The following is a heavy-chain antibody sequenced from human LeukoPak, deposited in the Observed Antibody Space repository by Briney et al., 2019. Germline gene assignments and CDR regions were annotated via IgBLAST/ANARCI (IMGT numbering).Heavy chain of an antibody. CDR2: MNPNSGNT. CDR1: GYTFTSYD. V-gene: IGHV1-8*01. Sequence: ASVKVSCKASGYTFTSYDINWVRQATGQGLEWMGWMNPNSGNTGYAQKFQGRVTMTRNTSKSTAYMELSSLRSEDTAVYYCARAPTRKKYCSSTSCSYYFDYWGQGTLVTVSS. CDR3: ARAPTRKKYCSSTSCSYYFDY. J-gene: IGHJ4*02. D-gene: IGHD2-2*01.